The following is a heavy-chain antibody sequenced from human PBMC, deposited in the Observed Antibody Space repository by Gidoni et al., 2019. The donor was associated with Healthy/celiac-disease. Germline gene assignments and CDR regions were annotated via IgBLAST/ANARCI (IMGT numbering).Heavy chain of an antibody. V-gene: IGHV4-39*01. Sequence: QLQLQESGPGLVKPSETLSLTCTVSGGSISSSSYYWGWIRQPPGKGLEWIGSIYYSGGTYYNPSLNSRVTISVDTSKNQFSLKLSSVTAADTAVYYCARHPSYYDFWSGYYSYYGMDVWGQGTTVTVSS. CDR3: ARHPSYYDFWSGYYSYYGMDV. CDR1: GGSISSSSYY. J-gene: IGHJ6*02. CDR2: IYYSGGT. D-gene: IGHD3-3*01.